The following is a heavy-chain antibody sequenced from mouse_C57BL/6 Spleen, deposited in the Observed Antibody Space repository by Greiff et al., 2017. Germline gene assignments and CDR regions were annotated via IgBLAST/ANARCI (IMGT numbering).Heavy chain of an antibody. CDR3: ARSGYGNPFAY. CDR2: IDPSDSYT. Sequence: VQLQQPGAELVMPGASVKLSCKASGYTFTSYWMHWVKQRPGQGLEWIGEIDPSDSYTNYNQKFKGKSTLTVDKSSSTAYMQLSSLTSEDSAVYYCARSGYGNPFAYWGQGTLVTVSA. J-gene: IGHJ3*01. V-gene: IGHV1-69*01. CDR1: GYTFTSYW. D-gene: IGHD2-10*02.